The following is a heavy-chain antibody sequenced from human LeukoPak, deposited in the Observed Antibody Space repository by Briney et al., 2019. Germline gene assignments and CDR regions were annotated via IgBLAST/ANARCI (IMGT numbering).Heavy chain of an antibody. D-gene: IGHD2-21*02. Sequence: SETLSITCTVSGGSISSYYWSWIRQPPGKGLEWIGYIYYSGSTYYNPSLKSRVTISVDTSKNQFSLKLSSVTAADTAVYYCVRVYGSDFAHFDYWGQGTLVTVSS. J-gene: IGHJ4*02. V-gene: IGHV4-59*12. CDR2: IYYSGST. CDR1: GGSISSYY. CDR3: VRVYGSDFAHFDY.